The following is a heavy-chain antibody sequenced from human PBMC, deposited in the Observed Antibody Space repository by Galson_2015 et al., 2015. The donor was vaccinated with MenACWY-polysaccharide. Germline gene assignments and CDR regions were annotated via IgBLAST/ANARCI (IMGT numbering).Heavy chain of an antibody. D-gene: IGHD6-6*01. CDR1: GFTFSSYS. J-gene: IGHJ5*02. CDR3: ARRGLYSSSSGGLDH. Sequence: SLRLSCAVSGFTFSSYSMNWVRQAPGKGLEWLSYTSSSSGTVYYADSVRGRFTISRDNAKNSLYLQMNRLRDEDTAIYYCARRGLYSSSSGGLDHWGQGTLVTVSS. CDR2: TSSSSGTV. V-gene: IGHV3-48*02.